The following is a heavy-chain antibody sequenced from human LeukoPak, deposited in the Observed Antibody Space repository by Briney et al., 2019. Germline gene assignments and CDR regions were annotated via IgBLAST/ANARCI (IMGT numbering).Heavy chain of an antibody. CDR2: IKQDGSEN. CDR3: ARDKMAGAVTGSFFDY. V-gene: IGHV3-7*03. Sequence: GGTLRLSCAASGFTFSSYWMSWVRQAPGKGLEWVASIKQDGSENYYVDSVKGRFTISRDNAKNSLCLQMNSLRVEDTAVYYCARDKMAGAVTGSFFDYWGQGTLVTVSS. CDR1: GFTFSSYW. D-gene: IGHD6-19*01. J-gene: IGHJ4*02.